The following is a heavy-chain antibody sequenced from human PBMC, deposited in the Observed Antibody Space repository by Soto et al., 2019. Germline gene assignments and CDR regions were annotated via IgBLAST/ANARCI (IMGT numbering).Heavy chain of an antibody. CDR3: ARFSRRSRAHGEGIDF. Sequence: QVQLVESGGGLVKPGGSLRLSCAASGFTFSDYYVTWIRQAPGKGLEWVSHISSSGAIKDYADSVKGRFTISRDNAKNSLYLQMNSLGAEDTAMFYCARFSRRSRAHGEGIDFCGQGTLVTVSS. CDR2: ISSSGAIK. V-gene: IGHV3-11*01. CDR1: GFTFSDYY. J-gene: IGHJ4*02.